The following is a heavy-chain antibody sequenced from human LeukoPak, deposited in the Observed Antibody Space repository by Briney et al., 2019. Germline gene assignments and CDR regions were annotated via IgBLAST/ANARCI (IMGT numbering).Heavy chain of an antibody. CDR1: GFTFSSYA. CDR2: ISGSGGST. V-gene: IGHV3-23*01. CDR3: AASRPGIVVVPAGDNWFDP. Sequence: GGSLRLSCAASGFTFSSYAMSWVRQAPGKGLEWVPAISGSGGSTYYADSVKGRFTISRDNSKNTLYLQMNSLRAEDTAVYYCAASRPGIVVVPAGDNWFDPWGQGTLVTVSS. J-gene: IGHJ5*02. D-gene: IGHD2-2*01.